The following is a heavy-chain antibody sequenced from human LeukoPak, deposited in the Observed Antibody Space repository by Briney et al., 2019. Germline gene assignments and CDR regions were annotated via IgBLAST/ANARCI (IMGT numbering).Heavy chain of an antibody. CDR3: ARAVGATKYFQH. D-gene: IGHD1-26*01. CDR1: GGSISSYY. V-gene: IGHV4-59*12. CDR2: IYYSGST. Sequence: SETLSLTCTVSGGSISSYYWSWIRQPPGKGLEWIGYIYYSGSTNYNPSLKSRVTISVDTSKNQFSLKLSSVTAADTAVYYCARAVGATKYFQHWGQGTLVTVSS. J-gene: IGHJ1*01.